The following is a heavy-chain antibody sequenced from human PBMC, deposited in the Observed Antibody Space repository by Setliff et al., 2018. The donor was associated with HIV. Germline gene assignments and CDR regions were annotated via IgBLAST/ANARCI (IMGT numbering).Heavy chain of an antibody. V-gene: IGHV1-3*01. J-gene: IGHJ3*02. CDR2: INAGNGNT. Sequence: ASVKVSCKASGYTLTRNPIHWVRQAPGQRLEWMGWINAGNGNTKYSQKFQGRVTITRDTSASTAYMELSSLRFEDTAVYYCARLPSAAMWGGVAFDIWGQGTMVTVSS. D-gene: IGHD2-2*01. CDR3: ARLPSAAMWGGVAFDI. CDR1: GYTLTRNP.